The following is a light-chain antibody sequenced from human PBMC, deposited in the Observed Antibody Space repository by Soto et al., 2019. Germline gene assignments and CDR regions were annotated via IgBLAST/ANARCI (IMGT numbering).Light chain of an antibody. J-gene: IGKJ2*01. V-gene: IGKV3-15*01. CDR3: QQYNNWPPPMYT. CDR1: QSVSSN. CDR2: GAS. Sequence: EIVITQSPATLSVSPGERATLSCRASQSVSSNLAWYQQKPGQAPRLLIYGASTRATGIPARFSGSGSGTEFTLTISSLQSEDFAVYYCQQYNNWPPPMYTFGQGTKLEIK.